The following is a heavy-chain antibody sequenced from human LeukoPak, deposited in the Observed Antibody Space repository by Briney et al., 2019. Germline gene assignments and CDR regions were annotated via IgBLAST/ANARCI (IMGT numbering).Heavy chain of an antibody. CDR1: GFSFSSYS. V-gene: IGHV3-21*01. CDR2: ISAGGNYI. D-gene: IGHD3-16*01. Sequence: TGGSLRLSCAAPGFSFSSYSMNWVRQAPGRGLEWVSSISAGGNYIYYADSVKGRFTISRDSAENSLYLQMNSLGAEDTAVYYCARGLYYYGTDAFDIWGQGTMVTVS. CDR3: ARGLYYYGTDAFDI. J-gene: IGHJ3*02.